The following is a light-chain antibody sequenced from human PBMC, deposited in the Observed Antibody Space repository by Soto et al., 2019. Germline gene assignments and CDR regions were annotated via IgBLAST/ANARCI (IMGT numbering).Light chain of an antibody. V-gene: IGKV3-20*01. Sequence: DNVLTQSPATLSLSPGKRATPSCRASQTVGSSFLAWYQQKRGQAPRLLIYGASNRATGIPDRFSGSGSGTDFILTISRLEPEDFAVYYCQQFSSYPLNFGGGTKVDIK. CDR3: QQFSSYPLN. J-gene: IGKJ4*01. CDR1: QTVGSSF. CDR2: GAS.